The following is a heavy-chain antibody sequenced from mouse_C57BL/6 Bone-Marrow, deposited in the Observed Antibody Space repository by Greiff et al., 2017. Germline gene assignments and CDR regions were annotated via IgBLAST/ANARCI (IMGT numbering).Heavy chain of an antibody. V-gene: IGHV1-9*01. CDR3: ARLDY. CDR2: ILPGSGST. CDR1: GYTFTGYW. J-gene: IGHJ2*01. Sequence: QVQLKQSGAELMKPGASVKLSCEATGYTFTGYWIAWVQQRPGHGLEWIGAILPGSGSTNYNEKFKGKSTFPTDTSSNTAYMQLSSLTTEDSDIYYCARLDYWGQGTTLTVSS.